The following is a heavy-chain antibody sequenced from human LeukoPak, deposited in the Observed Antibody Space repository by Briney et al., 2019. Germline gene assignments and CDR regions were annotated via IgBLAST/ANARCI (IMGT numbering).Heavy chain of an antibody. CDR3: ARVTIFGVVQLYDYFDY. V-gene: IGHV1-18*01. CDR1: GYTFTSYG. D-gene: IGHD3-3*01. J-gene: IGHJ4*02. CDR2: ISAYKGNT. Sequence: ASVKVSCKASGYTFTSYGISWVRQAPGQGLAWMGWISAYKGNTNYAQKLQGRVTMTTDTSTSTAYMELRGLRSDDTAVYYCARVTIFGVVQLYDYFDYWGQGTLVTVSS.